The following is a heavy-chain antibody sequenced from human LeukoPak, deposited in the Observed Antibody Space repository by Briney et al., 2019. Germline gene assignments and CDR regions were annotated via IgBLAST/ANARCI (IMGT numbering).Heavy chain of an antibody. J-gene: IGHJ6*02. V-gene: IGHV1-58*02. CDR1: GFTFTSSA. D-gene: IGHD3-3*01. CDR3: AAGLNDLWSGYYTSYYYGMDV. Sequence: ASVKVSCKASGFTFTSSAMQWVRQARGQRLGWIGWIVVGSGNTNYAQKFQERVTITRDMSTSTAYMELRSLRSEDTAVYYCAAGLNDLWSGYYTSYYYGMDVWGQGTTVTVSS. CDR2: IVVGSGNT.